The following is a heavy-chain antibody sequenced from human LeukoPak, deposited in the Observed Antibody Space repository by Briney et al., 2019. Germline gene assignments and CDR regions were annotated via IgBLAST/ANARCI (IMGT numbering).Heavy chain of an antibody. CDR1: GFTFSSYA. Sequence: VGSLRLSCAASGFTFSSYAMSWVRQAPGKGLEWVSAISGSGGSTYYADSVKGRFTISRDNSKNTLYLQMNSLRAEDTAVYYCAKKPAHDYYGSGSDGSLYFDYWGQGTLVTVSS. J-gene: IGHJ4*02. D-gene: IGHD3-10*01. CDR3: AKKPAHDYYGSGSDGSLYFDY. V-gene: IGHV3-23*01. CDR2: ISGSGGST.